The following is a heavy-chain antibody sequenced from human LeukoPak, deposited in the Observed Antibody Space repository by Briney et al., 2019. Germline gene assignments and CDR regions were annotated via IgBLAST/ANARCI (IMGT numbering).Heavy chain of an antibody. CDR2: ISYDGSNK. V-gene: IGHV3-30-3*01. D-gene: IGHD5-18*01. CDR3: ARGDTAMVTPYGMDV. CDR1: GFTFSSYA. J-gene: IGHJ6*02. Sequence: GGSLRLSCAASGFTFSSYAMHWVRQAPGKGLEWVAVISYDGSNKYYADSVKGRFTISRDNSKNTLYLQMNSLRAEDTAVYYCARGDTAMVTPYGMDVWGQGTTVTVSS.